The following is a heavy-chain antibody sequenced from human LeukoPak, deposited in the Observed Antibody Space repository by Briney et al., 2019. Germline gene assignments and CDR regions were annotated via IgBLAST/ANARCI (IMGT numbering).Heavy chain of an antibody. D-gene: IGHD3-22*01. CDR3: ARDHGPDYYDSSGYYSPFDY. J-gene: IGHJ4*02. Sequence: SVKVSCKASGYTFTSYAFRWVRQAPGQGLEWMGWIIPILGIANYAQKFQGRVTITADKSTSTAYMELSSLRSEDTAVYYCARDHGPDYYDSSGYYSPFDYWGQGTLITVSS. V-gene: IGHV1-69*10. CDR1: GYTFTSYA. CDR2: IIPILGIA.